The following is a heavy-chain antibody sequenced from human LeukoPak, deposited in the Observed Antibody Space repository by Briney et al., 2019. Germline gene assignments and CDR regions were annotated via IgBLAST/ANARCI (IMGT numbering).Heavy chain of an antibody. CDR1: GGTFSSYA. J-gene: IGHJ4*02. D-gene: IGHD3-16*02. CDR3: ASALIYDYVWGSYRYFDS. V-gene: IGHV1-69*13. CDR2: IIPIFGTA. Sequence: GASVKVSCKASGGTFSSYAISWVRQAPGQGLEWMGGIIPIFGTANYAQKFQGRVTITADESTSTAYMELSSLRSEDTAVYYCASALIYDYVWGSYRYFDSWGQGTLITVSP.